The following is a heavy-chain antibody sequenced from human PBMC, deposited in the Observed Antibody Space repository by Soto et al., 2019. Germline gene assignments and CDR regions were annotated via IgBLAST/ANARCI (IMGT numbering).Heavy chain of an antibody. V-gene: IGHV3-9*01. Sequence: EVQLVESGGGLVQPGRSLRLSCAASGFTFDDYAMHWVRQAPGKGLEWVSGISWNSGSIGYADSVKGRFTISRDNAKNSLYLQMNSLRAEDTALYYCAKDWISGAFDIWGQGTMVTVSS. D-gene: IGHD2-2*03. CDR1: GFTFDDYA. J-gene: IGHJ3*02. CDR2: ISWNSGSI. CDR3: AKDWISGAFDI.